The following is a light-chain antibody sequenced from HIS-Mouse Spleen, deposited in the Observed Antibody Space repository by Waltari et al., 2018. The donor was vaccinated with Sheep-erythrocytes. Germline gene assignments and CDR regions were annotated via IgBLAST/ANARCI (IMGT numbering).Light chain of an antibody. Sequence: QSALTQPPSASGSPGQSVTIACTGTSSDVGGYNYVSWYQQHPGKAPKLMIYEVSKRPPGVHDRSSGSKSGNTASLPVSGLQAEDEADYYCSSYAGSNNWVFGGGTKLTVL. CDR2: EVS. CDR1: SSDVGGYNY. J-gene: IGLJ3*02. CDR3: SSYAGSNNWV. V-gene: IGLV2-8*01.